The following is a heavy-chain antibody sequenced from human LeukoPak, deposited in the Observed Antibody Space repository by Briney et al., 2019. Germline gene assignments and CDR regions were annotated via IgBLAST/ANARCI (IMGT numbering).Heavy chain of an antibody. Sequence: GGSLRLSCAASGFTFSSYAMSWVRETPGKGLEWVSGIDPSGGGTYYTGSVQGRFTISRDNSKNTLYLQMNSLRAEDTAAYYCAKISPLDYGGKPWALDIWGQGTMVTVSS. CDR1: GFTFSSYA. CDR2: IDPSGGGT. J-gene: IGHJ3*02. CDR3: AKISPLDYGGKPWALDI. V-gene: IGHV3-23*01. D-gene: IGHD4-23*01.